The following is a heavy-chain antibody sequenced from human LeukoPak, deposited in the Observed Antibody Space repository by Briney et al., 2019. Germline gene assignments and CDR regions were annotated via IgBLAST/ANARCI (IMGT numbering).Heavy chain of an antibody. CDR3: ARRLPYGSAPMDV. D-gene: IGHD3-10*01. V-gene: IGHV1-69*04. CDR1: GGTFSSYA. Sequence: SVKVSCKASGGTFSSYAISWVRQALGQGLEWMGRIIPILGIANYAQKFQGRVTITAGKSTSTAYMELSSLRSEDTAVYYCARRLPYGSAPMDVWGQGTTVTVSS. J-gene: IGHJ6*02. CDR2: IIPILGIA.